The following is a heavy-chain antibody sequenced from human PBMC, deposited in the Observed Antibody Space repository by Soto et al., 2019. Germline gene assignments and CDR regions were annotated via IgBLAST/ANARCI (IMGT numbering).Heavy chain of an antibody. Sequence: SLRLSCAASGFIFSPYGIHWVRQAPGKGLEWVALIRNDGSDKYYAESVTGRFTISRDNSKNTVYLQMNSLRAEDTALYFCARAPRMAPFDIWGQGTRVTV. CDR2: IRNDGSDK. CDR3: ARAPRMAPFDI. CDR1: GFIFSPYG. V-gene: IGHV3-33*01. J-gene: IGHJ3*02.